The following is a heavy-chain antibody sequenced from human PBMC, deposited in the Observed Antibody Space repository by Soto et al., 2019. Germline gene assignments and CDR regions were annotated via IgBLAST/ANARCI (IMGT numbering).Heavy chain of an antibody. CDR3: ARDFPYGSGSYLYYYGMDV. D-gene: IGHD3-10*01. CDR1: GFTFSTYS. V-gene: IGHV3-48*01. CDR2: ISSSSSTI. Sequence: GGSLRLSCAASGFTFSTYSMNWVRQAPGKGLEWVSYISSSSSTIFYTDSVKGRFTVSRDNAKNSLYLQMNSLRAEDTAVYYCARDFPYGSGSYLYYYGMDVWGQGTTVTVSS. J-gene: IGHJ6*02.